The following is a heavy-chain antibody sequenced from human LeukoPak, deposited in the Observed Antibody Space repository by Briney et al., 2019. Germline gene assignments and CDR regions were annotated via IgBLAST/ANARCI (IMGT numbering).Heavy chain of an antibody. Sequence: GGSLRLSCAPSGFTFSSYWMHWVRQAPGKGPVWISHINGDGSVTGYADSVKGRFTISRDNARNTLYVQMNSLRSEDTAVYYCARDVSDCSGGSCYSYFDYWGQGTLVTVSS. D-gene: IGHD2-15*01. J-gene: IGHJ4*02. CDR2: INGDGSVT. CDR3: ARDVSDCSGGSCYSYFDY. V-gene: IGHV3-74*01. CDR1: GFTFSSYW.